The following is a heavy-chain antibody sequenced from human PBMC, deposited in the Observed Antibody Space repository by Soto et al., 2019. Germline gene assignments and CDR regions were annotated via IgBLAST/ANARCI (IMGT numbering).Heavy chain of an antibody. CDR1: GYTFTSYD. Sequence: ASVKVSXKASGYTFTSYDINWVRQATGQGLEWMGWMNPNSGNTGYAQKFQGRVTMTRNTSISTAYMELSSLRSEDTAVYYCARGGSSSWLRVYYYYGMDVWGQGTTVTVSS. CDR3: ARGGSSSWLRVYYYYGMDV. D-gene: IGHD6-13*01. V-gene: IGHV1-8*01. CDR2: MNPNSGNT. J-gene: IGHJ6*02.